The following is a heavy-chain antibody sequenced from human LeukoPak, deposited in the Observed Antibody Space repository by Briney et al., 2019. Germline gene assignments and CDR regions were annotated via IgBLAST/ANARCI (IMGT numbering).Heavy chain of an antibody. D-gene: IGHD6-13*01. CDR3: ARGTTYRIAAAGTPHNWFDP. Sequence: PSETLSLTCTVSGYSISSGYYWGWIRQPPGKGLEWIGSIYHSGRTFYNPSLKSRVTISVDTSKNQFSLKLTSVTAADTAVYYCARGTTYRIAAAGTPHNWFDPWGQGTLVTVSS. J-gene: IGHJ5*02. CDR2: IYHSGRT. V-gene: IGHV4-38-2*02. CDR1: GYSISSGYY.